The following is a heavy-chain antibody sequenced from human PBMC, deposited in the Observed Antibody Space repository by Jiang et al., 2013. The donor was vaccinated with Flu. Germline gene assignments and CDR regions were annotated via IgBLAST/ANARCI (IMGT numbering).Heavy chain of an antibody. CDR1: GFTFSSYA. Sequence: QLVESGGGLVQPGGSLRLSCAASGFTFSSYAMSWVRQAPGKGLEWVSAISGSGGSTYYADSVKGRFTISRDNSKNTLYLQMNSLRAEDTAVYYCAKGLLTGGNSGVDFDYWGQGTLVTVSS. V-gene: IGHV3-23*04. D-gene: IGHD4-23*01. CDR3: AKGLLTGGNSGVDFDY. CDR2: ISGSGGST. J-gene: IGHJ4*02.